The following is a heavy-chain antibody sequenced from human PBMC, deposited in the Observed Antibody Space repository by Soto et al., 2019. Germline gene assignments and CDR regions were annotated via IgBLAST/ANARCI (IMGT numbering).Heavy chain of an antibody. CDR1: GFTFGTYT. V-gene: IGHV3-21*01. D-gene: IGHD2-21*02. Sequence: PGGSLRLSCAASGFTFGTYTMNWVRQAPGKGLEWVSSIGTSSSYIYYADSVRGRFTISRDNAKDSLYLQMNSLRAEDTAVYYCARVMCGDCSTYYYYSMDVWGQGTTVTVSS. J-gene: IGHJ6*02. CDR3: ARVMCGDCSTYYYYSMDV. CDR2: IGTSSSYI.